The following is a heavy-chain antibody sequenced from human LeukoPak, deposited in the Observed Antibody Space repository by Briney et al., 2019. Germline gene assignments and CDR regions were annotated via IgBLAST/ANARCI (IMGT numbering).Heavy chain of an antibody. CDR3: ARGQGSSWRYWFDP. CDR1: GGSFSGYY. D-gene: IGHD6-13*01. CDR2: INHSGST. V-gene: IGHV4-34*01. Sequence: LETLSLTCAVYGGSFSGYYWSWIRQPPGKGLEWIGEINHSGSTNYNPSLKSRVTISVDTSKNQFSLKLSSVTAADTAVYYCARGQGSSWRYWFDPWGQGTLVTVSS. J-gene: IGHJ5*02.